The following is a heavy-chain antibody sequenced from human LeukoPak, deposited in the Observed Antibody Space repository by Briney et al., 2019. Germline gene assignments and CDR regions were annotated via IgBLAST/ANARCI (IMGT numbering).Heavy chain of an antibody. CDR1: GGSISSYY. V-gene: IGHV4-4*07. D-gene: IGHD3-10*01. J-gene: IGHJ4*02. CDR3: TRHGSAVRGTNWWYFDY. CDR2: IYTSGSA. Sequence: SETLSLTCTVSGGSISSYYWSWIRQPAGKGLEWIGRIYTSGSANYNPSLKSRVTMSVDTSKNQFSLKLSSVTAADTAVYYCTRHGSAVRGTNWWYFDYWGQGTLVTVSS.